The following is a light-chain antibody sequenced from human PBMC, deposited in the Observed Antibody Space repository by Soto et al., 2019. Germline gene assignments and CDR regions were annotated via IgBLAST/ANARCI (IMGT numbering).Light chain of an antibody. CDR2: GAS. J-gene: IGKJ5*01. CDR3: QQYGSSPPIT. Sequence: EIVLTQSPGTLSLSPGERATLSCRASQSVDNSNLAWYQQKLGQAPRLLIHGASKRATGIPDRFSGRGSGTDFTLTISRLEPEDFAVYYCQQYGSSPPITFGQGTRLEIK. V-gene: IGKV3-20*01. CDR1: QSVDNSN.